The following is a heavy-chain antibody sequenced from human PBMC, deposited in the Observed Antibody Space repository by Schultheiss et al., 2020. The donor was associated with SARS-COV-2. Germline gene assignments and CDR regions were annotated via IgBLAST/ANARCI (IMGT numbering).Heavy chain of an antibody. CDR2: ISYDGSNK. J-gene: IGHJ6*02. CDR3: AKDGGYGGNSGEGRNYYYGMDV. V-gene: IGHV3-30-3*01. CDR1: GFTFSSYA. D-gene: IGHD4-23*01. Sequence: GESLKISCAASGFTFSSYAMHWVRQAPGKGLEWVAVISYDGSNKYYADSVKGRFTISRDNSKNTLYLQMNSLRAEDTAVYYCAKDGGYGGNSGEGRNYYYGMDVWGQGTTVTVSS.